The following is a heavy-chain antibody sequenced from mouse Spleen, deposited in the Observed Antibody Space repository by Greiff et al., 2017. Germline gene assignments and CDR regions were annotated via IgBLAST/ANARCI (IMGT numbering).Heavy chain of an antibody. CDR1: GFTFSDYY. CDR2: INYDGSST. V-gene: IGHV5-16*01. Sequence: EVMLVESEGGLVQPGSSMKLSCTASGFTFSDYYMAWVRQVPEKGLEWVANINYDGSSTYYLDSLKSRFIISRDNAKNILYLQMSSLKSEDTATYYCARDQSYYGSRYWYFDVWGTGTTVTVSS. J-gene: IGHJ1*03. D-gene: IGHD1-1*01. CDR3: ARDQSYYGSRYWYFDV.